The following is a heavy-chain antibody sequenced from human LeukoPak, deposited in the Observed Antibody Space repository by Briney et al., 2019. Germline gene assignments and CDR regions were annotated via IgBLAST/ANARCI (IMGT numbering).Heavy chain of an antibody. D-gene: IGHD3-3*01. Sequence: SETLSLTCTVSGGSISSYYWSWLRQPPGKGLEWIGYIYYSGSTNYNPSLKSRVTISVDTSKNQFSLKLSSVTAADTAVYYCARGLNDFWSGYELGWFDPWGQGTLVTVSS. CDR2: IYYSGST. J-gene: IGHJ5*02. CDR1: GGSISSYY. V-gene: IGHV4-59*01. CDR3: ARGLNDFWSGYELGWFDP.